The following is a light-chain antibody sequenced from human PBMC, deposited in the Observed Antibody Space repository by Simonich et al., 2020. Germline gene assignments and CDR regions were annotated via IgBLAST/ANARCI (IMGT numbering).Light chain of an antibody. Sequence: SYVLTPPPSVSVAPGKTARITCGGNNIGSKSVHWYQQKPGQAPVLVVYDDSDRPSGFPERFSGSNSGNTATLTISRVEAGDEADYYCQVWDSSSDVVFGGGTKLTVL. CDR1: NIGSKS. V-gene: IGLV3-21*03. J-gene: IGLJ2*01. CDR2: DDS. CDR3: QVWDSSSDVV.